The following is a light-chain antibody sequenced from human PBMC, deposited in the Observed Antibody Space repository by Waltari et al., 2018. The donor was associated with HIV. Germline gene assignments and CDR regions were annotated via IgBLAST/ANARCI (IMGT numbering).Light chain of an antibody. CDR1: NSNIGRNS. V-gene: IGLV1-51*01. CDR3: GTWDSGLNAYV. Sequence: QSVLTQPPSVSAAPGQKIGISCSGANSNIGRNSVSWYQQSPGRAPQLLSYDKHRRPSETPDRYAGSKSGTSGTLDITGLQTGDEADYYCGTWDSGLNAYVFGSGTKVTVL. J-gene: IGLJ1*01. CDR2: DKH.